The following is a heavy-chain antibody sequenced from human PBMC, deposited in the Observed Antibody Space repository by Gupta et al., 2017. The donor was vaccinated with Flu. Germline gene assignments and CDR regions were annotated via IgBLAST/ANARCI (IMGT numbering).Heavy chain of an antibody. CDR2: IKSQLDGETI. Sequence: EVQLVESGGGLVKPGGSLRLSCAASGFRFNTAWMTWVRQAPGKGLEWVGRIKSQLDGETIDYAVPVKGRFTISRDDSKNLLFLQLSSLSVADTAVYYCTTDPNGYNATSYPDVWGQGTTVTVSS. CDR3: TTDPNGYNATSYPDV. CDR1: GFRFNTAW. V-gene: IGHV3-15*07. D-gene: IGHD5-18*01. J-gene: IGHJ6*02.